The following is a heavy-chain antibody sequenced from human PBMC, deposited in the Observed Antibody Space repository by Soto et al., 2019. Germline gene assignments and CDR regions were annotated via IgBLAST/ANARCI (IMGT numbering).Heavy chain of an antibody. J-gene: IGHJ6*03. V-gene: IGHV4-31*03. CDR1: GGSINSGGYY. Sequence: PSETLSLTCTISGGSINSGGYYWSWIRQRPGKGLEWIGYIYDSGSTYYSPSLKRRVTMSVDTSKNQFSLNLFSVTSVDTAVYYCATTMGYHQTVLRFLEWLSPTYYYYMDVWGKGTTVTAP. CDR2: IYDSGST. D-gene: IGHD3-3*01. CDR3: ATTMGYHQTVLRFLEWLSPTYYYYMDV.